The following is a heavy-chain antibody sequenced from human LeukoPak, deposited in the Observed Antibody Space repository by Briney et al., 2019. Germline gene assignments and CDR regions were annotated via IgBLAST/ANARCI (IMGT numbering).Heavy chain of an antibody. CDR1: GFTFSDYY. CDR3: ARVQTTVTINAFDI. CDR2: ISSSGSTI. J-gene: IGHJ3*02. D-gene: IGHD4-17*01. V-gene: IGHV3-11*04. Sequence: GGSLRLSCAASGFTFSDYYMSWIRQAPGKGLEWVSYISSSGSTIYYADSVKGRFTISRDNAKNSLYLQMNSLRAEDTAVYYCARVQTTVTINAFDIWGQGTMVTVSS.